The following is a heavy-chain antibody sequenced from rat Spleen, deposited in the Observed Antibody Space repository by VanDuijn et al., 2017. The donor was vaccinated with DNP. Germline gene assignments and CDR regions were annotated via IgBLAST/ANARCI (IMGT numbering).Heavy chain of an antibody. CDR3: ATGVYGGYEDWFAN. D-gene: IGHD1-11*01. CDR2: ISTGGDNA. Sequence: EVQLVESGGGLVQPGRSLKLSCAASGFTFNNYGMAWVRQAPTKGLEWVASISTGGDNAYYRDSVKGRFTISRDNSKNIQYRQMDSLRSEDTATYYWATGVYGGYEDWFANWGQGTLVTVSS. CDR1: GFTFNNYG. V-gene: IGHV5S13*01. J-gene: IGHJ3*01.